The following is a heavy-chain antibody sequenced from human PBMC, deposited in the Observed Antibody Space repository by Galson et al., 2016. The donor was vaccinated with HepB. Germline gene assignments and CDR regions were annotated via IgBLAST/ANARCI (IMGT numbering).Heavy chain of an antibody. CDR1: GYTFSDYY. CDR2: IHPKSGGT. V-gene: IGHV1-2*04. J-gene: IGHJ4*02. CDR3: ARDIGFGEASFDY. D-gene: IGHD3-10*01. Sequence: SVKVSCKASGYTFSDYYMHWVRQAPGQGLEWLGWIHPKSGGTKYAQKFEGWVTMTRDTSTRTAYMQLTRLRFGDTGMYYCARDIGFGEASFDYWGQGTLVTVSS.